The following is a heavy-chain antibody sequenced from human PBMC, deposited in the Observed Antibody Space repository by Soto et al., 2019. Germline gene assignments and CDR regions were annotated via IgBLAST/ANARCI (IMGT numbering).Heavy chain of an antibody. V-gene: IGHV3-23*01. CDR3: AKVSSSWYAGFFDP. J-gene: IGHJ5*02. D-gene: IGHD6-13*01. CDR1: GFTFSSHA. CDR2: LSDSGDSI. Sequence: EVQLLESGGGLVQPGRSLRLSCTASGFTFSSHAMTWVRQAPGKGLEWVSGLSDSGDSIYYADSVKGRFTIYRDNSLNPLYLQINTLRVEDTAVYYCAKVSSSWYAGFFDPWGQGTLVTVSS.